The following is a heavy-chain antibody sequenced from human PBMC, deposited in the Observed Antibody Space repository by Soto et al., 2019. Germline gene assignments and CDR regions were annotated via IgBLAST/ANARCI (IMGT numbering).Heavy chain of an antibody. CDR1: GGSISSYY. D-gene: IGHD2-8*01. J-gene: IGHJ4*02. CDR3: ARHRKMLGYCTNGVCPYFDY. Sequence: SETLPLTCTGSGGSISSYYWSWIRQPPGKGLEWIGYMYYSGNTNYNPSLKSRVTISVDTSKNQFSLKLSSVTAADTAVSYCARHRKMLGYCTNGVCPYFDYWGQGTLVTVSS. V-gene: IGHV4-59*08. CDR2: MYYSGNT.